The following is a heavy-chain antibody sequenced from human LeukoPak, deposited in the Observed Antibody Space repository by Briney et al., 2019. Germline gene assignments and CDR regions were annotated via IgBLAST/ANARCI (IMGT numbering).Heavy chain of an antibody. Sequence: GGSLRLSCAASGFTFSSYAMHWVRQAPGKGLEWVAVISYDGSNKYYADSVKGRFTISRDNSKNTLYLQMNSLRAEDTAVYYCARDLLRPYYYDSSGYWGFDYWGQGTLVTVSS. V-gene: IGHV3-30-3*01. D-gene: IGHD3-22*01. CDR3: ARDLLRPYYYDSSGYWGFDY. CDR1: GFTFSSYA. J-gene: IGHJ4*02. CDR2: ISYDGSNK.